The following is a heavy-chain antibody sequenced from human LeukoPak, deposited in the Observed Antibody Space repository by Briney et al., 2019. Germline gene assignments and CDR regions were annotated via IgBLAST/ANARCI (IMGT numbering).Heavy chain of an antibody. CDR3: ASVFFASAAY. CDR1: GFRLSSYW. CDR2: IKTDGSQR. Sequence: GSLRLSCATSGFRLSSYWMSWVRQAPGKGLEWVAYIKTDGSQRLYVDSVDGRFIISRDNAKNSVYLQMNNLRGEDTAVYYCASVFFASAAYWGQGTQVTVSS. V-gene: IGHV3-7*01. D-gene: IGHD2-15*01. J-gene: IGHJ4*02.